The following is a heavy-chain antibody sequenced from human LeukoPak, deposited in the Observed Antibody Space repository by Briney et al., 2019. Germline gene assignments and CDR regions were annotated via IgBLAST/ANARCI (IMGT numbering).Heavy chain of an antibody. V-gene: IGHV3-30*18. CDR3: AKGQNYYDGSGYYTTDY. J-gene: IGHJ4*02. D-gene: IGHD3-22*01. Sequence: RGSLRLSCAASGFTFSSYGMHWVRQAPGKGLEWVAVISSDGVNKYSADSVKGRFTISRDNSKNTLYLQMNSLRAGDTAVYYCAKGQNYYDGSGYYTTDYWGQGTPVPV. CDR2: ISSDGVNK. CDR1: GFTFSSYG.